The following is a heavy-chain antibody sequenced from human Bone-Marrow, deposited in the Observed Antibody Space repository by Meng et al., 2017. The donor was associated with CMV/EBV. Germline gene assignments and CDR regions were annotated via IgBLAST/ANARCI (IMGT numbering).Heavy chain of an antibody. CDR3: APGFRSWSGSYSS. V-gene: IGHV4-34*01. Sequence: QVQHQQVGAGLVTPSETVALHRCVDGGHYRGKWSWVRQPPGKVLEWIVEITHSGSTNYNVSLKSRVTISIDTSKNQFSLKLCSVTATDTAVYYCAPGFRSWSGSYSSWGQGTLVTVSS. J-gene: IGHJ4*02. D-gene: IGHD1-26*01. CDR1: GGHYRGK. CDR2: ITHSGST.